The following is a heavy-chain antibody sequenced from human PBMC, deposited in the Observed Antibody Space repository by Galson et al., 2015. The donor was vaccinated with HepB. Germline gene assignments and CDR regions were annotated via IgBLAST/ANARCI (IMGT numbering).Heavy chain of an antibody. V-gene: IGHV3-53*01. CDR1: GCTVSSNY. Sequence: LRLSCAASGCTVSSNYMSWVRQAPGKGLEWVSVIYSGGSTYYADSVKGRFTISRDNSKNTLYLQMNSLRAEDTAVYYCAKFDYYYYYGMDVWGQGTTVTVSS. D-gene: IGHD3-16*01. CDR3: AKFDYYYYYGMDV. J-gene: IGHJ6*02. CDR2: IYSGGST.